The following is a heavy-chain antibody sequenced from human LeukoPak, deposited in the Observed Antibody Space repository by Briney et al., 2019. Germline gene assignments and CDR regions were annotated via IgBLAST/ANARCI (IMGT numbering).Heavy chain of an antibody. CDR3: ARDVWFGAGRTFDH. CDR1: GGSISSGSYY. V-gene: IGHV4-61*02. J-gene: IGHJ4*02. Sequence: SETLSLTCTVSGGSISSGSYYWSWIRQPAGKGLEWIGRIYTSGSTNYNPSLKSRVTISVDTSKNQFSLKLSSVTAADTAVYYCARDVWFGAGRTFDHWGQGTLVTVSS. D-gene: IGHD3-10*01. CDR2: IYTSGST.